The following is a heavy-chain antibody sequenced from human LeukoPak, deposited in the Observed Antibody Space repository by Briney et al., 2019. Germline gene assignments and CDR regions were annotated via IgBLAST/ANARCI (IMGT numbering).Heavy chain of an antibody. D-gene: IGHD5-12*01. CDR1: RFTFSGSG. V-gene: IGHV3-73*01. CDR3: TFSRSGYAGIDY. CDR2: IRSKANDYAT. Sequence: SGGSLRLSCAASRFTFSGSGMHWVGQAWGKGVEWVGRIRSKANDYATAYAASVKGRFTISRGDPKNTAYLQMNSLRTEDTAVYYCTFSRSGYAGIDYWGPGTLVTVSS. J-gene: IGHJ4*02.